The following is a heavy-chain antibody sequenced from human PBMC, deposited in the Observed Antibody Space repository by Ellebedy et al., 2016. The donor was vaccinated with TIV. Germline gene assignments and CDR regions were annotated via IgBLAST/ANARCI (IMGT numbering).Heavy chain of an antibody. CDR1: GFTFSSYW. CDR2: IKQDGSEK. J-gene: IGHJ4*02. V-gene: IGHV3-7*01. Sequence: GGSLRLSXAPSGFTFSSYWMSWVRQAPGKGLEWVANIKQDGSEKYYVDSVKGRFTISRDNAKNSLYLQMNSLRAEDTAVYYCARKGSGWESYYFDYWGQGTLVTVSS. D-gene: IGHD6-19*01. CDR3: ARKGSGWESYYFDY.